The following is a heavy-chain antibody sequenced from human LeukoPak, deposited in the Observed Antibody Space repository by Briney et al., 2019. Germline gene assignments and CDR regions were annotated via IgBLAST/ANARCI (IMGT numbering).Heavy chain of an antibody. CDR1: GGSISSSGYY. J-gene: IGHJ5*02. CDR3: ARGYSSSRNWFDP. D-gene: IGHD6-13*01. CDR2: IYHSGST. V-gene: IGHV4-30-2*01. Sequence: SETLSLTCTVSGGSISSSGYYWGWIRQPPGKGLEWIGYIYHSGSTYYNPSLKSRVTISVDRSKNQFSLKLSSVTAADTAVYYCARGYSSSRNWFDPWGQGTLVTVSS.